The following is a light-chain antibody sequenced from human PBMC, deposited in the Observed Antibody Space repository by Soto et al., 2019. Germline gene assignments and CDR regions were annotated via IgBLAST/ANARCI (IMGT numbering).Light chain of an antibody. CDR2: GAS. J-gene: IGKJ2*01. CDR3: QQYGSSPRT. V-gene: IGKV3-20*01. CDR1: QTVSSNY. Sequence: ETVLTQSPGTLSLSPGERATLSCRASQTVSSNYLAWYQQKPGQAPRLLIYGASSRAPGIPDRFSGSGSGTDFTLTITRLEPEAFAVYYCQQYGSSPRTFGQGTKLEI.